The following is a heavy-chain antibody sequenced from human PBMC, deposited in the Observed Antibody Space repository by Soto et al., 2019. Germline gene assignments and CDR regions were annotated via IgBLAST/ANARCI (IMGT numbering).Heavy chain of an antibody. Sequence: QVQLQESGPGLVKPSETLSLACSVSGGSISSFYWSWIRQPPGKGLEWIGYFSYSGTSNYNPSLKSRVTRSVDTSKNQFSLTLTSVTAADTAVYYCARGRSLGDYWGQGTLVTVSS. CDR1: GGSISSFY. V-gene: IGHV4-59*01. J-gene: IGHJ4*02. CDR2: FSYSGTS. CDR3: ARGRSLGDY.